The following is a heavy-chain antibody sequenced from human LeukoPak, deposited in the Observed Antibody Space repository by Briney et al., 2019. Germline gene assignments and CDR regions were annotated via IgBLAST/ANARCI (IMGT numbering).Heavy chain of an antibody. V-gene: IGHV3-49*03. CDR1: GFTFGDYA. D-gene: IGHD6-13*01. Sequence: GGSLRLSCTASGFTFGDYAMSWFRQAPGKGLEWVGFIRSKAYGGTTEYAASVKGRFTISRDDSKSIAYLQMNSLKTEDTAVYYCTREGGAAAADYWGQGTLVTVSS. CDR2: IRSKAYGGTT. J-gene: IGHJ4*02. CDR3: TREGGAAAADY.